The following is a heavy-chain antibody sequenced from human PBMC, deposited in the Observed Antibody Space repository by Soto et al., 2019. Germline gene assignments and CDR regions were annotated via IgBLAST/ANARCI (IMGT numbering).Heavy chain of an antibody. CDR1: GGSISSYF. CDR2: VYYTGTT. J-gene: IGHJ4*02. CDR3: ARDLAPVPRAFDY. V-gene: IGHV4-59*01. Sequence: QVQLQESGPGLLKPSETLSLTCTVSGGSISSYFYIWVRQPPGKGLEWIGSVYYTGTTDYNPSLKSRVTISVDTSPTQFSLNLRSVTAADTAVYYCARDLAPVPRAFDYWGRGTLVSVSS. D-gene: IGHD2-2*01.